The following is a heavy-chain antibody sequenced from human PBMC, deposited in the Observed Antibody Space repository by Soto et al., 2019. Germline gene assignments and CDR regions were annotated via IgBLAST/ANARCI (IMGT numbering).Heavy chain of an antibody. CDR2: ISDTGAST. D-gene: IGHD6-19*01. V-gene: IGHV3-23*01. CDR3: AKGRGSVWAWYFDN. CDR1: GFTFKESA. J-gene: IGHJ4*02. Sequence: GGSLRLSCAASGFTFKESAMNWVRQAPGEGLEWVASISDTGASTWYAESVRGRLSISRDNSKNTLYLQMNSLRGEDTAVYYCAKGRGSVWAWYFDNWGQGTLVTVSS.